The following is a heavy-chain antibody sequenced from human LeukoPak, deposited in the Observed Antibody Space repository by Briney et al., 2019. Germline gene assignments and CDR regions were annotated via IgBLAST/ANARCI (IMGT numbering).Heavy chain of an antibody. V-gene: IGHV1-8*01. CDR1: GYTFTSYD. J-gene: IGHJ5*02. Sequence: ASVKVSCKASGYTFTSYDINWVRQATGQGLEWMGWMNPNSGNTGYAQKFQGRVTMTRNTSISTAYMELSSLRTEDTAVYYCAREVISDFWSGAGGGGGFDPWGQGTLVTVSS. D-gene: IGHD3-3*01. CDR2: MNPNSGNT. CDR3: AREVISDFWSGAGGGGGFDP.